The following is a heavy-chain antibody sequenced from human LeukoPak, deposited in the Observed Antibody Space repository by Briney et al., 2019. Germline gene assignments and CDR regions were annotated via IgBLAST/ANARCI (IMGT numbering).Heavy chain of an antibody. CDR2: IYPRDGST. CDR3: ARDQEGFDY. Sequence: KVSCKASGYTFTNNYLHWMRQAPGQGLEWMGMIYPRDGSTSYAQNFQGRVTVTRDTSTTTVHMELRGLRSEDTAVYYCARDQEGFDYWGQGTVVTVSS. J-gene: IGHJ4*02. V-gene: IGHV1-46*01. CDR1: GYTFTNNY.